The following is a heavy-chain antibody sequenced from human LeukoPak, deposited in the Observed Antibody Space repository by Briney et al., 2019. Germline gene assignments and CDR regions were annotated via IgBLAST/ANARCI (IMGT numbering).Heavy chain of an antibody. D-gene: IGHD5-24*01. CDR3: ARAFRDGYNRGIHYFDY. V-gene: IGHV4-59*01. CDR1: GGSTSSYY. Sequence: SETLSLTCTVSGGSTSSYYWSWIRQPPGKGLEWIGYIYYSGSTNYNPSLKSRVTISVDTSKNQFSLKLSSVTAADTAVYYCARAFRDGYNRGIHYFDYWGQGTLVTVSS. J-gene: IGHJ4*02. CDR2: IYYSGST.